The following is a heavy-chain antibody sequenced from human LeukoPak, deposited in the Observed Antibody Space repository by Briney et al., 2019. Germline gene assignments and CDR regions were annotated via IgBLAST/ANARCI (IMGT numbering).Heavy chain of an antibody. V-gene: IGHV1-8*01. CDR1: GYTFTSYD. Sequence: ASVKVSCKASGYTFTSYDINWVRQATGQGLEWMGWMNPNSGNTGYAQKFQGRVTITRNTSISTAYMELSSLRSEDTAVYYCARLNRYSSGWYTYWGQGTLVTVSS. CDR3: ARLNRYSSGWYTY. CDR2: MNPNSGNT. D-gene: IGHD6-19*01. J-gene: IGHJ4*02.